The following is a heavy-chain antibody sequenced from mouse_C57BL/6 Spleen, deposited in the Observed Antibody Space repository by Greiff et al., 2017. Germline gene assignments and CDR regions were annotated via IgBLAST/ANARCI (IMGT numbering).Heavy chain of an antibody. CDR3: TRGELTGTPFDY. Sequence: VHLVESGAELVRPGASVTLSCKASGYTFTDYEMHWVKQTPVHGLEWIGAIDPETGGTAYNQKFKGKAILTADKSSSTAYMELRSLTSEDSAVYYCTRGELTGTPFDYWGQGTTLTVSS. J-gene: IGHJ2*01. CDR1: GYTFTDYE. V-gene: IGHV1-15*01. D-gene: IGHD4-1*01. CDR2: IDPETGGT.